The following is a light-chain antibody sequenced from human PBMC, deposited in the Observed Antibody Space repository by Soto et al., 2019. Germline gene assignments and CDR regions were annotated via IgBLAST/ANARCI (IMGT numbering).Light chain of an antibody. J-gene: IGKJ5*01. CDR2: GAS. Sequence: ETVMTQSPATPSVSPGERATLSCWASQSVNSNLAWYQQKLGQAPGLLIYGASSRATGIPDRFSGGGSGTDFSLTISRLDPEDFAVYYCQQYSSSPITFGQGTRLEI. V-gene: IGKV3-20*01. CDR3: QQYSSSPIT. CDR1: QSVNSN.